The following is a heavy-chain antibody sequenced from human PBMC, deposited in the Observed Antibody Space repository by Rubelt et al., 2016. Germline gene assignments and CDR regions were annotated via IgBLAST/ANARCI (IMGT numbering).Heavy chain of an antibody. D-gene: IGHD3-10*01. CDR3: ARGLDSTKTGAD. CDR2: IYSSGIT. CDR1: GGSISSYY. V-gene: IGHV4-4*07. Sequence: QVQLQESGPGLVKPSETLSLTCTVSGGSISSYYRSWIRQPAGKGLEWIGRIYSSGITNYNPSLKSRVTISADTSKNQSSLNLNSVTAADTAVYYCARGLDSTKTGADWGQGTLVTVSS. J-gene: IGHJ4*02.